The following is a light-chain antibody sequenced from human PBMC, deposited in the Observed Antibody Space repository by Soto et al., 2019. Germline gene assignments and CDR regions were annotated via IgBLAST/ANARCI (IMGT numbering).Light chain of an antibody. V-gene: IGKV3-20*01. CDR1: ESVSSN. Sequence: VMTQSPATLSVSPGERATLSCRASESVSSNLAWYQQRPGQAPRLLIYGTSIRATGIPDRFSGSGSGTDFTLTITRLEPEDFAVYYCQRFGTSPPWTFGQGTKVDIK. CDR3: QRFGTSPPWT. J-gene: IGKJ1*01. CDR2: GTS.